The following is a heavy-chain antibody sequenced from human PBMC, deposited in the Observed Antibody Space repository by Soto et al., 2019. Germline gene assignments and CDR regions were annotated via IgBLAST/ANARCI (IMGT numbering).Heavy chain of an antibody. CDR1: GFSFTTTRMG. Sequence: SGPTLVNPTETLTLTCTFSGFSFTTTRMGVGWTRQPPGKALEWLAIIYWDGESRYNPLLRRRLTLTEDTSKNQVVLTMPNMDPQATATYYCAHRDSTGTTTYFDSWGQGIPVTASS. D-gene: IGHD1-1*01. V-gene: IGHV2-5*02. J-gene: IGHJ4*02. CDR2: IYWDGES. CDR3: AHRDSTGTTTYFDS.